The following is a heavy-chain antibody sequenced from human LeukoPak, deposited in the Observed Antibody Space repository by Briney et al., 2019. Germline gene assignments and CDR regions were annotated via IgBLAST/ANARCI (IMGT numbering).Heavy chain of an antibody. CDR2: ISSSSSYI. CDR1: GFTFSSYA. CDR3: ARDYGTGGSSY. J-gene: IGHJ4*02. V-gene: IGHV3-21*01. D-gene: IGHD1-26*01. Sequence: GGSLRLSCAASGFTFSSYAMSWVRQAPGKGLEWVSSISSSSSYIYYADSVKGRFTISRGNAKNSLYLHMNSLRAEDTAVYYCARDYGTGGSSYWGQGTLVTVSS.